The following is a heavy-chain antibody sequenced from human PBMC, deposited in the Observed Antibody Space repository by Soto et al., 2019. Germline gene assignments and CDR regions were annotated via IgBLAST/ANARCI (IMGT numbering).Heavy chain of an antibody. CDR2: IGTAGDT. D-gene: IGHD3-10*01. Sequence: GGSLRLSCAASGFTFSSYDMPWVRQATGKGLEWVSAIGTAGDTYYPGSVQGRFTISRENAKNSLYLQMNSLRAGDTAVYYCARGHRGVKDRYFDYWGQGTMVTVSS. J-gene: IGHJ4*02. CDR1: GFTFSSYD. CDR3: ARGHRGVKDRYFDY. V-gene: IGHV3-13*01.